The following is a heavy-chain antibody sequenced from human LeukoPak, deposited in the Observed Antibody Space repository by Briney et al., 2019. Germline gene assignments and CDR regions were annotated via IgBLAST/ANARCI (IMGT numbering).Heavy chain of an antibody. D-gene: IGHD3-10*01. J-gene: IGHJ4*02. CDR2: IYSGGST. CDR3: ARGMRLVRGLMFDY. Sequence: PGGSLRLSCAASGFTVSSNYMSWVRQAPGKGLEWVSVIYSGGSTYYADSVKGRFTISRDNSKNTLYLQMNSLRAEDTAVYYCARGMRLVRGLMFDYWGQGTLVTVSS. CDR1: GFTVSSNY. V-gene: IGHV3-53*01.